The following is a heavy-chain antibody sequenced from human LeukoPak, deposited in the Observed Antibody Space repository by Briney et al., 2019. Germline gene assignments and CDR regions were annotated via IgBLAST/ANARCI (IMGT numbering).Heavy chain of an antibody. Sequence: GRSLRLSCAASGFTFSSYEMNWVRRAPGKGLEWVSYISSSGSTIYYADSVKGRFTISRDNAKNSLYLQMNSLRAEDTAVYYCAELGITMIGGVWGKGTTVTISS. CDR3: AELGITMIGGV. V-gene: IGHV3-48*03. CDR2: ISSSGSTI. D-gene: IGHD3-10*02. CDR1: GFTFSSYE. J-gene: IGHJ6*04.